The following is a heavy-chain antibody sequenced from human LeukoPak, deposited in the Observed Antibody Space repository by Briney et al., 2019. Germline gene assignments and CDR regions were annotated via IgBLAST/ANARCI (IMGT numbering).Heavy chain of an antibody. V-gene: IGHV4-59*01. CDR1: GGSISSYY. CDR2: IYYSGST. Sequence: SETLSLTCTVSGGSISSYYWSWIRQPPGKGLEWIVYIYYSGSTNYNPSLKSRVTISIDTSKNHFSLKLSPVTAADTAVYYCARELGTAPWRRVDYWGQGTLVTVSS. J-gene: IGHJ4*02. D-gene: IGHD5-18*01. CDR3: ARELGTAPWRRVDY.